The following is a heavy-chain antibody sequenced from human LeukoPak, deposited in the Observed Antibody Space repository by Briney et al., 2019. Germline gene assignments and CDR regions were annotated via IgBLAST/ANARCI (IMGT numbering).Heavy chain of an antibody. V-gene: IGHV4-59*08. CDR3: ARQRFNYFDS. CDR2: IFHSGST. J-gene: IGHJ4*02. CDR1: GASLNVYY. Sequence: SETLSLTCTVSGASLNVYYWSWIRQPPGKGLKWIGYIFHSGSTYYNPSLKSRVTISIDTSTNHFSLRLNSVTAADTAVYYCARQRFNYFDSWGQGTLAAVSS. D-gene: IGHD3-3*01.